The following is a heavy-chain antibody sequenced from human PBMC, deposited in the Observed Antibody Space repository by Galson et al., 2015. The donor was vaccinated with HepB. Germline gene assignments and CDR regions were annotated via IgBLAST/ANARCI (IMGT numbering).Heavy chain of an antibody. D-gene: IGHD6-19*01. CDR3: AKVFPEKTDGWYRQALYYFDC. V-gene: IGHV3-23*01. CDR1: GFTFSYYA. CDR2: ITPSGNNT. Sequence: SLRLSCAASGFTFSYYAMSWVRQAPGKGLEWVSAITPSGNNTFSADSMKGRFIISRDNSQNTLFLQLNSLRPDDTAIYFCAKVFPEKTDGWYRQALYYFDCWGQGTRVTVSS. J-gene: IGHJ4*02.